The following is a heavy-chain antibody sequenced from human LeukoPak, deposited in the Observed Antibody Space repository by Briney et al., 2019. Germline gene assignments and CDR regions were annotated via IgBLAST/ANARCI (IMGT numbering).Heavy chain of an antibody. V-gene: IGHV1-2*06. D-gene: IGHD4-17*01. CDR1: GYTFTNYY. CDR2: INPNSGDT. CDR3: TRDRGTTYASDI. J-gene: IGHJ3*02. Sequence: ASVKVSCKASGYTFTNYYMHWVRQAPGRGLGWMGRINPNSGDTNYAQKFQGRVTMTRDTSIKIAYMELRRLRSDDTAMYYCTRDRGTTYASDIWGRGTMVTVSS.